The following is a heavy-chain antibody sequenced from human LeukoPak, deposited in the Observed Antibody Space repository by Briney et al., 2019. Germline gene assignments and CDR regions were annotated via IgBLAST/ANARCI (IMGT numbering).Heavy chain of an antibody. CDR3: ARVVSYYDSSGQNWFDP. V-gene: IGHV1-18*01. CDR2: ISAYNGNT. CDR1: GYTFTSYG. J-gene: IGHJ5*02. D-gene: IGHD3-22*01. Sequence: ASVKVSCKASGYTFTSYGISWVRQAPGQGLEWMGWISAYNGNTNYAQKLQGRVTMTTDTSTSTAYMELRSLRSDDTAAYYCARVVSYYDSSGQNWFDPWGQGTLVTVSS.